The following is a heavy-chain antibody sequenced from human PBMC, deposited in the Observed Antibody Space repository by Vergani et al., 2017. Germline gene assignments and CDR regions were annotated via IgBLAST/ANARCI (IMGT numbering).Heavy chain of an antibody. D-gene: IGHD3-9*01. J-gene: IGHJ4*02. CDR1: GYTFSNYY. V-gene: IGHV1-46*03. CDR2: INPSGGHT. CDR3: ARGDDGILNGYRY. Sequence: QVPVVQSGAEVKKSGASVKVSCKTSGYTFSNYYMHWVRQAPGQGLEWLRIINPSGGHTNYAQKFQGRVTMTRDTSTSTVYMELSSLGSEDTAIYYCARGDDGILNGYRYWGQGTLVTVSA.